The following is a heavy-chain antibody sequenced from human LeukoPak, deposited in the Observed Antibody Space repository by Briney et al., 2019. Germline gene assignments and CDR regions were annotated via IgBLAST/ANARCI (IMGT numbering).Heavy chain of an antibody. CDR2: IYHSGST. CDR3: ARGRSIAVAGTHSDY. J-gene: IGHJ4*02. CDR1: GGSISSSNW. Sequence: PSGTLSLTCAVSGGSISSSNWWSWVRQPPGKGLEWIGEIYHSGSTNYNPSLKSRVTISVDKSKNQFSLKLSSVTAADTAVYYCARGRSIAVAGTHSDYWGQGTLVTVSS. V-gene: IGHV4-4*02. D-gene: IGHD6-19*01.